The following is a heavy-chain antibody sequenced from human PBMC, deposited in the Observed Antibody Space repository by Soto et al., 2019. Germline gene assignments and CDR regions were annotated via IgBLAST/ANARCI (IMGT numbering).Heavy chain of an antibody. J-gene: IGHJ4*02. CDR3: AAGEASSRNLAPYYLDF. CDR1: GCSIRNYF. D-gene: IGHD6-13*01. Sequence: XEALYLTCTVSGCSIRNYFWTWIRQPPGKGLDWIGYIHYSGTTSFFPSYNPSLRSRVTISEDTSKNQFSLKLLSVTTADTAVYFCAAGEASSRNLAPYYLDFWGQGTLVTVS. V-gene: IGHV4-59*01. CDR2: IHYSGTT.